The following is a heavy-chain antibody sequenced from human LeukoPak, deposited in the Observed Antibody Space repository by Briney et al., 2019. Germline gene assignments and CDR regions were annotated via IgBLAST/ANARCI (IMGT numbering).Heavy chain of an antibody. CDR1: GGSISSYY. Sequence: PSETLSLTCTVSGGSISSYYWSWIRQPPGKGLEWIGYIYYSGSTNYNPSLKSRVTISVDTSKNQFSLKLSSVTAADTAVYYCASISGYSYGYWGWFDPWGQGTLVTVSS. J-gene: IGHJ5*02. V-gene: IGHV4-59*01. CDR2: IYYSGST. CDR3: ASISGYSYGYWGWFDP. D-gene: IGHD5-18*01.